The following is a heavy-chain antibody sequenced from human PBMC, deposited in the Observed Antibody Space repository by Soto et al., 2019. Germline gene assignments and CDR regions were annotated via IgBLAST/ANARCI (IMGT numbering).Heavy chain of an antibody. Sequence: QRQLQASGPGLVKPAETLSLSCTVSGGSISTSSYSWGWIRRPPGKGLEWVGSIYYTGSTYYNPSRKSHVTKSVDTSKSRFSLELSYVTAAHTAVYYCASHHHLVAADTNRWFDAWGPGTLVTVSS. CDR2: IYYTGST. CDR1: GGSISTSSYS. D-gene: IGHD6-25*01. CDR3: ASHHHLVAADTNRWFDA. V-gene: IGHV4-39*01. J-gene: IGHJ5*01.